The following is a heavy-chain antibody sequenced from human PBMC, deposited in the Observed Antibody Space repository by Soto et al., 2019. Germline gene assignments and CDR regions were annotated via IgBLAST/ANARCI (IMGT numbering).Heavy chain of an antibody. CDR2: ISYDGSNK. J-gene: IGHJ4*02. CDR1: GFTFSSYA. CDR3: ARALDYGDRHHPYFDY. V-gene: IGHV3-30-3*01. Sequence: GGSLRLSCAASGFTFSSYAMHWVRQAPGKGLEWVAVISYDGSNKYYADSVKGRFTISRDNSKNTLYLQMNSLRAEDTAVYYCARALDYGDRHHPYFDYWGRGTLDIVSS. D-gene: IGHD4-17*01.